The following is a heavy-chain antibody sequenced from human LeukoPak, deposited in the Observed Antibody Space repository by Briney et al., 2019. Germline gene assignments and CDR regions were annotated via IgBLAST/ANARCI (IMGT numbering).Heavy chain of an antibody. J-gene: IGHJ4*02. CDR2: ISSSGYTI. Sequence: PGGSLRLSCAASGFTFSNYEMNWVRQAPGKGLEWVSYISSSGYTIYYADSVKGRFTISRDNAKNSLYLRMNSLRAEDTAVYYCARDIAPIDYWGQGILVTVSS. V-gene: IGHV3-48*03. D-gene: IGHD2-15*01. CDR3: ARDIAPIDY. CDR1: GFTFSNYE.